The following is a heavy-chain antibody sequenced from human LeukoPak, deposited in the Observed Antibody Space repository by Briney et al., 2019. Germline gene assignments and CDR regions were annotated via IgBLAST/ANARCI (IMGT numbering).Heavy chain of an antibody. CDR2: INPNSGGT. V-gene: IGHV1-2*02. CDR1: GYTFTGYY. CDR3: ARELLYYDIAGA. D-gene: IGHD3-22*01. J-gene: IGHJ5*02. Sequence: ASVKVSFKASGYTFTGYYMHWVRQAPGQGIEWMGWINPNSGGTNYAQKVRGRVTMTMDTSISTAYMELSRLRSDDTAVYYCARELLYYDIAGAWGQGTLVTVSS.